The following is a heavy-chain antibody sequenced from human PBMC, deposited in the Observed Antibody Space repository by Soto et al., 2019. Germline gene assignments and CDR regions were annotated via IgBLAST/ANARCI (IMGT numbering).Heavy chain of an antibody. J-gene: IGHJ6*02. CDR2: IYYSGST. Sequence: KASETLSLTCTVSGGSISSYYWSWIRQPPGKGLEWIGYIYYSGSTNYNPSLKSRVTISVDTSKNQFSLKLGSVTAADTAVYYCARDQGYCSSTSCYIRYYYGMDVWGQGTTVTVSS. V-gene: IGHV4-59*01. D-gene: IGHD2-2*02. CDR1: GGSISSYY. CDR3: ARDQGYCSSTSCYIRYYYGMDV.